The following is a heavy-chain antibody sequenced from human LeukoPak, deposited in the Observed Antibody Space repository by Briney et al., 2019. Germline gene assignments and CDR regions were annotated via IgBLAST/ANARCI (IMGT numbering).Heavy chain of an antibody. CDR2: MNQDGSGK. V-gene: IGHV3-7*01. D-gene: IGHD2-21*01. CDR1: GFIFSNDW. CDR3: ARGPSYCGGDCYYYFDN. Sequence: GGSLRLSCAASGFIFSNDWMSWVRQAPGKGLEWVANMNQDGSGKSYVDSVKGRFTISRDNAKNSLYLQMNSLRAEDTAVYYCARGPSYCGGDCYYYFDNWGQGTLVTVSS. J-gene: IGHJ4*02.